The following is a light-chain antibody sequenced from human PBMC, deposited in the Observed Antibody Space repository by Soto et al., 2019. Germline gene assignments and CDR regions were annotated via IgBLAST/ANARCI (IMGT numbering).Light chain of an antibody. Sequence: EIVFTQSPGTLALPPGEGATLSCRASQSVSKYLAWYQQKPGQAPRLLIYGASSRATGIPDSFSGSGSGTDFTLTISRLEPEDFAVYYCQQYGGSPQTFGQGTKV. CDR2: GAS. CDR3: QQYGGSPQT. CDR1: QSVSKY. V-gene: IGKV3-20*01. J-gene: IGKJ1*01.